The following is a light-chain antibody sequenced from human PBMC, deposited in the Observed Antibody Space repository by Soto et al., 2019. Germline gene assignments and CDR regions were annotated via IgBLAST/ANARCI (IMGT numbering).Light chain of an antibody. CDR3: HQTSNIPFT. CDR2: AAS. CDR1: QTISSW. V-gene: IGKV1-39*01. Sequence: IPVNQSPSSLSASLGDRIPIPFLASQTISSWLAWYQQKPGKAPLLMIYAASNLQSGVPSRFSGSGSGTDFTLTISSLQPEDFATYYCHQTSNIPFTFGGGSKVDIK. J-gene: IGKJ4*01.